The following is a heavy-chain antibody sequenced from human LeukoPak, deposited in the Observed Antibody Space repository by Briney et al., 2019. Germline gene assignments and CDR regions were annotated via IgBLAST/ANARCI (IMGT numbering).Heavy chain of an antibody. V-gene: IGHV1-2*02. Sequence: ASVKVSCKASGYTFTGYYIHWVRQAPGQGLEWMGWINPNSDGTKYTEKFQGRVTMTRDTSISTAYMEVSRLRSDDTAVYYCARDGPPNFDYWGQGTLVTVSS. CDR2: INPNSDGT. CDR1: GYTFTGYY. CDR3: ARDGPPNFDY. J-gene: IGHJ4*02.